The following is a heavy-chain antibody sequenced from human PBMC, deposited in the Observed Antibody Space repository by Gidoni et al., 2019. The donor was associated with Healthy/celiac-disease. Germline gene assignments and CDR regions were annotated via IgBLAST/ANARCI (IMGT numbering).Heavy chain of an antibody. CDR2: IYYSGST. D-gene: IGHD4-17*01. V-gene: IGHV4-39*01. CDR1: GGSISSSSYY. Sequence: QLQLQESGPGLVKPSETLSLTCTVSGGSISSSSYYWGWIRQPPGKGLEWIGSIYYSGSTYYNPSLKSRVTISVDTSKNQFSLKLSSVTAADTAVYYCARHIGWTTVTPRWFDPWGQGTLVTVSS. CDR3: ARHIGWTTVTPRWFDP. J-gene: IGHJ5*02.